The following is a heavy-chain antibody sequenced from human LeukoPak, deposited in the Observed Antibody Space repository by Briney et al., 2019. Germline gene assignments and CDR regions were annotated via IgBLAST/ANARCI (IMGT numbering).Heavy chain of an antibody. Sequence: PGGSLRLSCAASGFTFSSYSMNWVRQAPGKGLGWVSSISSSSSYIYYADSVKGRFTISRDNAKNSLYLQMNSLRAEDTAVYYCARGSVVVVAATGVDLDYWGQGTLVTVSS. D-gene: IGHD2-15*01. J-gene: IGHJ4*02. V-gene: IGHV3-21*01. CDR1: GFTFSSYS. CDR3: ARGSVVVVAATGVDLDY. CDR2: ISSSSSYI.